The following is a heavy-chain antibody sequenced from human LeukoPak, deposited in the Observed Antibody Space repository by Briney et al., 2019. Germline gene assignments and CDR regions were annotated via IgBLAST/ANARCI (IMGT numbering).Heavy chain of an antibody. J-gene: IGHJ4*02. CDR1: GGSFSGYC. CDR3: ASTVTSYYFDY. CDR2: INHSGST. D-gene: IGHD4-17*01. Sequence: SETLSLTCAVYGGSFSGYCWSWIRQPPGKGLEWIGEINHSGSTNYNPSLKSRVTISVDTSKNQFSLKLSSVTAADTAVYYRASTVTSYYFDYWGQGTLVTVSS. V-gene: IGHV4-34*01.